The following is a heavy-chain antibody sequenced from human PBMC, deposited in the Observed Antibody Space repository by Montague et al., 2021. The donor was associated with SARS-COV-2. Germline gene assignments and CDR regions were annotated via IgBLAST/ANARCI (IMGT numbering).Heavy chain of an antibody. J-gene: IGHJ4*02. CDR1: GYSISSSNW. CDR3: ARLTAGYCSGGSCYWGTGFDY. V-gene: IGHV4-28*01. D-gene: IGHD2-15*01. Sequence: SETLSLTCAVSGYSISSSNWWGWIRQPPGKGLEWIGYIYYSGSTYYNPSLKSRVTISVDTSKNQFSLKLSSVTAADTAVYYCARLTAGYCSGGSCYWGTGFDYWGQGTLVTVSS. CDR2: IYYSGST.